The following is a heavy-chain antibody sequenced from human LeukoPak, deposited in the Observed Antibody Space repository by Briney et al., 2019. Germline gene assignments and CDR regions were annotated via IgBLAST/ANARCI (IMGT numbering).Heavy chain of an antibody. Sequence: ASVKVSCKASGGTFSSYAISWVRQAPGQGLEWMGWINPNSGGTNYAQKFQGRVTMTRDTSISTAYMELSRLRSDDTAVYYCARADIVVVPAAMLAVYNWFDPWGQGTLVTVSS. CDR1: GGTFSSYA. V-gene: IGHV1-2*02. J-gene: IGHJ5*02. D-gene: IGHD2-2*01. CDR2: INPNSGGT. CDR3: ARADIVVVPAAMLAVYNWFDP.